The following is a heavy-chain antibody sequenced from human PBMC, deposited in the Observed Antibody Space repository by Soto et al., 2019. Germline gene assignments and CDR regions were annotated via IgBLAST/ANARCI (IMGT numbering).Heavy chain of an antibody. V-gene: IGHV3-9*01. Sequence: GGSLRLSCAASGFTFDDYAMHWVRQVPGKGLEWVSGINWNSGSIGYADSVKGRFATSRDNAKNSLHLQMNSLRAEDTAFYYCVKDESINWYSGHFRHWGQGTLVTVSS. D-gene: IGHD6-13*01. CDR3: VKDESINWYSGHFRH. J-gene: IGHJ1*01. CDR2: INWNSGSI. CDR1: GFTFDDYA.